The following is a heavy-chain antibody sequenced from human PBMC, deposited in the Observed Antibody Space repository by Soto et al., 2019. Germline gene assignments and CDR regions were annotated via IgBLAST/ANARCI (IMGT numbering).Heavy chain of an antibody. Sequence: QVQLVESGGGVVQPGTSLRLSCAASGFTFSTYGMHWVRQAPGKGLEWVAFISYDGSNNYYADSVKGRFTISRDNSKNTLYLQMNSLRAEDTAVYYGAKDSPMYYDVLTGYYREGPLDYWGQGSLVTVSS. J-gene: IGHJ4*02. CDR1: GFTFSTYG. D-gene: IGHD3-9*01. CDR3: AKDSPMYYDVLTGYYREGPLDY. V-gene: IGHV3-30*18. CDR2: ISYDGSNN.